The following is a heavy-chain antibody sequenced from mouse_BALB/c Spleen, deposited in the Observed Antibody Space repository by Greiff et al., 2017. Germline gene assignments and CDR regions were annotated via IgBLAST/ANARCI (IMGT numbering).Heavy chain of an antibody. J-gene: IGHJ4*01. V-gene: IGHV14-3*02. CDR2: IDPANGNT. D-gene: IGHD2-4*01. CDR3: AKESMITRAMDY. Sequence: EVKLQQSGAELVKPGASVKLSCTASGFNIKDTYMHWVKQRPEQGLEWIGRIDPANGNTKYDPKFQGKATITADTSSNTAYLQLSSLTSEDTAVYYCAKESMITRAMDYWGQGTSVTVSS. CDR1: GFNIKDTY.